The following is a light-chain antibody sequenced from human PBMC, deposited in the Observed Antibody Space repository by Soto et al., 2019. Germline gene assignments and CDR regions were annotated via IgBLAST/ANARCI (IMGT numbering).Light chain of an antibody. V-gene: IGKV3-11*01. Sequence: EIVLTQSPATLSLSPGETATLSCRASQSVSSSLAWDQQKPGQTTTLLIYDASNRATGIPARSSGSGAGTDFTLTVSSLEPEEFAVYYCQQRSSWPFTFGGGTKVEIK. J-gene: IGKJ4*01. CDR3: QQRSSWPFT. CDR2: DAS. CDR1: QSVSSS.